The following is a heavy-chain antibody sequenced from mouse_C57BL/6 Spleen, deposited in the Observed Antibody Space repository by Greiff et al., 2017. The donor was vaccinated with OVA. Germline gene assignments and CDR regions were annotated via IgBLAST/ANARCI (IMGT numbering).Heavy chain of an antibody. D-gene: IGHD2-3*01. CDR1: GYTFTSSG. Sequence: QVQLKQSGAELARPGASVKLSCKASGYTFTSSGISWVKQRTGQGLEWIGEIYPRSGNTYYNEKFKGKATLTADKSSSTAYMELRSLTSEDSAVYFCARRDGLYAMDYWGQGTSVTVSS. CDR3: ARRDGLYAMDY. CDR2: IYPRSGNT. J-gene: IGHJ4*01. V-gene: IGHV1-81*01.